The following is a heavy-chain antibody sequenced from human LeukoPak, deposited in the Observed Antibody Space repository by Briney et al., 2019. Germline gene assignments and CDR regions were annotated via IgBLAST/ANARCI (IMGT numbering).Heavy chain of an antibody. CDR2: ISSSSSTI. Sequence: GGSLRLSCAASGFDVGRNYMTWVRQAPGKGLEWVSYISSSSSTIYYADSVKGRFTISRDNAKNSLYLQMNSLRAEDTAVYYCARDWNDFWSGYSLGPFDYWGQGTLVTVSS. CDR1: GFDVGRNY. CDR3: ARDWNDFWSGYSLGPFDY. D-gene: IGHD3-3*01. V-gene: IGHV3-48*01. J-gene: IGHJ4*02.